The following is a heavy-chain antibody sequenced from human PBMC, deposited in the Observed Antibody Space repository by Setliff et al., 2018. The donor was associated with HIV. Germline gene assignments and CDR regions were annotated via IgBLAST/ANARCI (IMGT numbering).Heavy chain of an antibody. CDR1: GGSISSSSYY. J-gene: IGHJ5*02. CDR3: ARVYYNLWSSYFCEHVQLDP. Sequence: PSETLSLTCTVSGGSISSSSYYWGWIRQPPGKGLEWIGSSYYSGSTDHNPSLKRRVSTSVDTSKNQFSLRLNSATAADTAVYYCARVYYNLWSSYFCEHVQLDPWSQGTLVTVSS. V-gene: IGHV4-39*07. CDR2: SYYSGST. D-gene: IGHD3-3*01.